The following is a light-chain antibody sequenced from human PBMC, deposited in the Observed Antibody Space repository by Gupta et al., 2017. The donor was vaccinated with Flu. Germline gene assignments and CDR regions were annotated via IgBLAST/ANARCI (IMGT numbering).Light chain of an antibody. V-gene: IGLV3-1*01. Sequence: SYELTQPPSVSVSPGQTASITCSGDKLGDKSASWYQQKPGQSPVLVIYQDTKRPSGIPERFSGSNSGNTATLTISGTQALDEADYYCQAWDSNISVVFGGGTKLTVL. CDR3: QAWDSNISVV. CDR1: KLGDKS. J-gene: IGLJ2*01. CDR2: QDT.